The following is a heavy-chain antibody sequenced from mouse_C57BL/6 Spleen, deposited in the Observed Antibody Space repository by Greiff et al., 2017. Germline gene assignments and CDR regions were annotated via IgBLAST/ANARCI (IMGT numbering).Heavy chain of an antibody. CDR1: GYSFTSYY. J-gene: IGHJ4*01. Sequence: QVQLQQSGPELVKPGASVKISCKASGYSFTSYYIHWVKQRPGQGLEWIGWIYPGSGNTKYNEKFKGKATLTADTSSSTAYMQLSSLTSEDSAVYYCARDDLLRYAMDYWGQGTSVTVSS. CDR3: ARDDLLRYAMDY. V-gene: IGHV1-66*01. D-gene: IGHD1-1*01. CDR2: IYPGSGNT.